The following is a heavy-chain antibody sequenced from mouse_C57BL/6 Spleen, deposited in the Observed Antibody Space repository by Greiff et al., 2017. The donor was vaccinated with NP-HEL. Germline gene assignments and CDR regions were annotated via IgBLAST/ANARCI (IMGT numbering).Heavy chain of an antibody. CDR2: INPNNGGT. Sequence: VQLQQSGPELVKPGASVKISCKASGYTFTDYYMNWVKQSHGKSLEWIGDINPNNGGTSYNQKFKGKATLTVDKSSSTAYMELRSLTSEDSAVYYCARYGRAFDYWGQGTTLTVSS. CDR1: GYTFTDYY. CDR3: ARYGRAFDY. J-gene: IGHJ2*01. V-gene: IGHV1-26*01. D-gene: IGHD1-1*01.